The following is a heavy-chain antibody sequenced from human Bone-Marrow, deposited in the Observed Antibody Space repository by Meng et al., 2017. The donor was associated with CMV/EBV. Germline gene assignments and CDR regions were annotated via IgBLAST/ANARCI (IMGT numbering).Heavy chain of an antibody. V-gene: IGHV1-69*05. CDR3: ARELQDWFDP. CDR1: GGTFSSYA. Sequence: SVKVSCKASGGTFSSYAISWVRQAPGQGLEWMGGIIPIFGTANYAQKFQGRATITTDESTSTAYMELSSLRSEDTAVYYCARELQDWFDPWGQGTLVTVSS. J-gene: IGHJ5*02. CDR2: IIPIFGTA. D-gene: IGHD4-11*01.